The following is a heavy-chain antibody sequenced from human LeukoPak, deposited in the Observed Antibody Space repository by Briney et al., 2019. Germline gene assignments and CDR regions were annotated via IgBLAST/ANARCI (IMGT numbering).Heavy chain of an antibody. D-gene: IGHD1-26*01. J-gene: IGHJ3*02. V-gene: IGHV3-74*01. CDR3: ARSGRGGAFDI. CDR2: INSDGSTT. CDR1: AFTFSSYW. Sequence: GGSLRLSCAASAFTFSSYWMHWVRQAPGKGLVWVSRINSDGSTTSYADSVKGRFTISRDNAKNTLYLQMNSLRAEDTAVYYCARSGRGGAFDIWGQGTMVTVSS.